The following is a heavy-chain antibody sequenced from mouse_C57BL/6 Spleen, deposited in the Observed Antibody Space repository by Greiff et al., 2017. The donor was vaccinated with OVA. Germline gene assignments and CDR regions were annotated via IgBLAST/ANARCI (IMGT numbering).Heavy chain of an antibody. J-gene: IGHJ4*01. Sequence: QVQLQQPGAELVRPGTSVKLSCKASGYTFTSYWMHWVKQRPGQGLEWIGVIDPSDSYTNYNQKLKGKATLTVDTSSSTAYMQLSSLTSEDSAVYYCARRQLRIYAMDYWGQGTSVTVSS. CDR2: IDPSDSYT. CDR3: ARRQLRIYAMDY. CDR1: GYTFTSYW. D-gene: IGHD3-2*02. V-gene: IGHV1-59*01.